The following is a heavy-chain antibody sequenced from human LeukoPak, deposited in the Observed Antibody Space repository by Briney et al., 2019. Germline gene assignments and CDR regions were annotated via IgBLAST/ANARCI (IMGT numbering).Heavy chain of an antibody. J-gene: IGHJ4*01. D-gene: IGHD2-8*01. CDR2: ISGSGSDI. CDR3: STDPRLLMY. CDR1: GFSFSDSY. V-gene: IGHV3-11*01. Sequence: GGSLRLSCVVSGFSFSDSYVTWIRQTPGKGLEWLAYISGSGSDIYYADSVKGRFTISRDNAKNSLYLQMNSLRPEDTALYYCSTDPRLLMYWGHGTLVTVSS.